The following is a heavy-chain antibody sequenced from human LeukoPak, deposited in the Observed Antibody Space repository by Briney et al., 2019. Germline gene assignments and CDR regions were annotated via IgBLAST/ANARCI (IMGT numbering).Heavy chain of an antibody. J-gene: IGHJ4*02. CDR2: IYYSGST. CDR3: ATSIAAAGTPDLDY. V-gene: IGHV4-39*01. D-gene: IGHD6-13*01. CDR1: GGSISSSSYY. Sequence: PSETLSLTCTVSGGSISSSSYYWGWIRQPPGKGLEWIGSIYYSGSTYYNPSLKSRVTISVDTSRNQFSLKLSSVTAADTAVYYCATSIAAAGTPDLDYWGQGTLVTVSS.